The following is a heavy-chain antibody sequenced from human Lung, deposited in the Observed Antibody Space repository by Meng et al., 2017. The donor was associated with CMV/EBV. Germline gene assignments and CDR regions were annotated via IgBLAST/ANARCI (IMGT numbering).Heavy chain of an antibody. D-gene: IGHD3-9*01. CDR2: ISSSGRTA. J-gene: IGHJ4*02. Sequence: GGSLRLSCTVSGFTFSDYYMNWIRQAPGKGLQWVSYISSSGRTAHYADFVKGRFTISRDNAKNSLFLQMNSLSAEDTAVYYCAREAATVSYRWGQGTLVTVSS. CDR3: AREAATVSYR. V-gene: IGHV3-11*01. CDR1: GFTFSDYY.